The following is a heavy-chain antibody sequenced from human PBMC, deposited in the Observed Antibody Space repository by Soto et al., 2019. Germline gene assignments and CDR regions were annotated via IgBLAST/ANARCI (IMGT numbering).Heavy chain of an antibody. J-gene: IGHJ4*02. V-gene: IGHV4-39*01. CDR3: ATADGFGVVTPFFEY. CDR2: SFSRAST. CDR1: GGSISSRSHY. D-gene: IGHD3-3*01. Sequence: QLQLQESGPGLVKPSETLSLTCTVSGGSISSRSHYWGWIRQSPGKHLEWIGRSFSRASTHYNPSLKTRVTISVDTSKNQVSLKLYSVTAADTAVYYWATADGFGVVTPFFEYWGQGILVTVSS.